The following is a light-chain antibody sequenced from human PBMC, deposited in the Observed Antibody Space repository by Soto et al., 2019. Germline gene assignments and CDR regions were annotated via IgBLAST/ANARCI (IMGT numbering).Light chain of an antibody. CDR1: QTISSW. J-gene: IGKJ1*01. CDR2: DAS. CDR3: QQYNSYSPRT. V-gene: IGKV1-5*01. Sequence: DIQMTQSPSTLSGSVVDRVTITCRASQTISSWLAWYQQKPGKAPNLLIYDASTLENGVPSRFSGSASGTDFTLTISSLQPYDFATYYCQQYNSYSPRTFGQGTKVDIK.